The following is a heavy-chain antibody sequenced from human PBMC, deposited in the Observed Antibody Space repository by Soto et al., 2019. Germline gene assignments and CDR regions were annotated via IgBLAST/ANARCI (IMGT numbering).Heavy chain of an antibody. CDR1: GFTFDDYA. J-gene: IGHJ3*02. Sequence: EVQLVESGGGLVQPGRSLRLSCAASGFTFDDYAMHWVRQAPGKGLEWVSGISWNSGSIGYADSVKGRFTISRDNSKNTLYLQMNSLRAEDTAVYYCAKDLTIFGVVTYDAFDIWGQGTMVTVSS. V-gene: IGHV3-9*01. CDR2: ISWNSGSI. D-gene: IGHD3-3*01. CDR3: AKDLTIFGVVTYDAFDI.